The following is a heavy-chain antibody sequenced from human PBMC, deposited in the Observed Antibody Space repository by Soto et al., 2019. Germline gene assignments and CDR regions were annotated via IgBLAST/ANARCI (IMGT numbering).Heavy chain of an antibody. CDR1: GDSVGNGPYY. Sequence: QVRLQESGPGLVKPSETLSLSCLVSGDSVGNGPYYWSWIRQPPGKGLEWIGYIYYSGSTNLKPSLESRVNISIDTSKNQFSLKLRSVTAADAAVYFCARVVTSCHSGGCYCYYGLGLWGQGTTV. D-gene: IGHD1-26*01. CDR3: ARVVTSCHSGGCYCYYGLGL. J-gene: IGHJ6*02. CDR2: IYYSGST. V-gene: IGHV4-61*01.